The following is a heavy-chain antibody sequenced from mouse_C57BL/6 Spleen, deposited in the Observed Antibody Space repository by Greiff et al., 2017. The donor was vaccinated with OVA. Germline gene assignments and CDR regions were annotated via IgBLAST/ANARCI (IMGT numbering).Heavy chain of an antibody. CDR1: GFNIKDYY. CDR2: IDPEDGET. Sequence: VQLQQSGAELVKPGASVKLSCTASGFNIKDYYMHWVKQRTEQGLEWIGRIDPEDGETKYAPKFQGKATITAATSSNTAYLQLSSLTSYDTAFYYCAPSPNDYGSSYYAMDYWGQGTSVTVSS. D-gene: IGHD1-1*01. CDR3: APSPNDYGSSYYAMDY. J-gene: IGHJ4*01. V-gene: IGHV14-2*01.